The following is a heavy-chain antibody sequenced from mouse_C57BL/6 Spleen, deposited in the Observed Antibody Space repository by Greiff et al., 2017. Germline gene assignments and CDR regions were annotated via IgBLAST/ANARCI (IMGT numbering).Heavy chain of an antibody. CDR3: ARGTYYFDY. D-gene: IGHD3-1*01. Sequence: QVQLQQPGAELVMPGASVKLSCKASGYTFTSYWMHWVKQRPGQGLEWIGEIDPSDSYTNSNQKFKGKSTLTVDKSSITAYMQLSSRTSEDSAVYYCARGTYYFDYWGQGTTLTVSS. CDR1: GYTFTSYW. V-gene: IGHV1-69*01. CDR2: IDPSDSYT. J-gene: IGHJ2*01.